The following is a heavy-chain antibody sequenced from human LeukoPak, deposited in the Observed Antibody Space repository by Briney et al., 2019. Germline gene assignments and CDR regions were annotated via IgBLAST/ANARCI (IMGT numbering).Heavy chain of an antibody. V-gene: IGHV4-59*01. CDR3: ARDRRPALDY. CDR2: IYYSGST. J-gene: IGHJ4*02. CDR1: GGSISSYY. Sequence: SETLSLTCTVSGGSISSYYWSWIRQPPGKGLEWIGYIYYSGSTNYNPSLKSRVTISVDTSKNQFSLKLSSVTAADTAAYYCARDRRPALDYWGQGTLVTVSS.